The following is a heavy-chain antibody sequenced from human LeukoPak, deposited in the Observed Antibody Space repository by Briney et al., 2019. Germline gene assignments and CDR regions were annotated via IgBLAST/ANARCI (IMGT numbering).Heavy chain of an antibody. CDR1: GFTFSSYG. V-gene: IGHV3-30*18. D-gene: IGHD5-18*01. CDR3: AKDRDSYGRLDYYFDY. J-gene: IGHJ4*02. CDR2: ISYDGSNK. Sequence: TGGSLRLSCAASGFTFSSYGMHWVRQAPGKGLEWVAVISYDGSNKYYADSVKGRFTISRDNSKNTLYLQTNSLRAEDTAVYYCAKDRDSYGRLDYYFDYWGQGTLVTVSS.